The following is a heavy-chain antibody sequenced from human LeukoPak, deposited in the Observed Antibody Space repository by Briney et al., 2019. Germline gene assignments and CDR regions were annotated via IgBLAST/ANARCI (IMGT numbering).Heavy chain of an antibody. D-gene: IGHD3-22*01. Sequence: GGSLRLSCAASGFTFSSYEMNWVRQAPGKGLEWVSYISSSGSTIYYADSVKGRFTISRDNAKNSLYLQMNSLRAKDTAVYYCARVERYYDSSGPSDYWGQGTLVTVSS. J-gene: IGHJ4*02. CDR1: GFTFSSYE. CDR2: ISSSGSTI. CDR3: ARVERYYDSSGPSDY. V-gene: IGHV3-48*03.